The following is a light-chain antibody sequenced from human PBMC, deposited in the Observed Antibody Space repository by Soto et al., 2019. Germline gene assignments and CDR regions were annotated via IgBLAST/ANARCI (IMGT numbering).Light chain of an antibody. CDR1: QSLVYSDGKTY. Sequence: DVVMTQTPLSLSVSPGQPASISCKSSQSLVYSDGKTYLYWYLQKPGQPPQLLIYEVSNRFSGVPHRFSVSGSGTDSTLKISRVEAEDVGVYYCMQSVQHTWTFGQGKKVDIK. V-gene: IGKV2D-29*01. CDR3: MQSVQHTWT. CDR2: EVS. J-gene: IGKJ1*01.